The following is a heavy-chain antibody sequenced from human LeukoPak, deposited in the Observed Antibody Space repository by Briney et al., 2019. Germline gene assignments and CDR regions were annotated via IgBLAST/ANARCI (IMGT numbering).Heavy chain of an antibody. CDR2: MNPNSGNT. D-gene: IGHD1-7*01. J-gene: IGHJ4*02. Sequence: ASVKVSCKASGCTFTSYDINWVRQATGQGLEWMGWMNPNSGNTGYAQKFQGRVTMTRNTSISTAYMELSSLRSEDTAVYYCARGVVRWPRNSLIPWGYWGQGTLVTVSS. CDR3: ARGVVRWPRNSLIPWGY. V-gene: IGHV1-8*01. CDR1: GCTFTSYD.